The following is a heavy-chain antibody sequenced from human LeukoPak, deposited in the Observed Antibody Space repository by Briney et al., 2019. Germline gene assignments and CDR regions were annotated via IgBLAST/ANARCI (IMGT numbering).Heavy chain of an antibody. V-gene: IGHV3-30*18. CDR1: GFTFSSYG. Sequence: GGSLRLSCAASGFTFSSYGMHWIRQAPGKGLEWVAVISYDGSNKYYADSLKGRFTISRDNSKNTLYLQMSSLRADDTAVYYCAKAANWGAFDIWGQGTMVTVSS. D-gene: IGHD7-27*01. CDR3: AKAANWGAFDI. CDR2: ISYDGSNK. J-gene: IGHJ3*02.